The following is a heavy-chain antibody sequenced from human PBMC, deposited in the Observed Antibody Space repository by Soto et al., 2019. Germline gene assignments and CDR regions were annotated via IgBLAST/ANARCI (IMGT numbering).Heavy chain of an antibody. J-gene: IGHJ3*02. CDR2: ISSSSSTT. CDR3: AIYYDAFDI. Sequence: HPGGSLRLSCAASGFTFSSYSMNWVRQAPGKGLEWASYISSSSSTTKYADSVRGRFTISRDNAKNSLYLQMNSLRAEDTAVYYCAIYYDAFDIWGQGTMVTVS. V-gene: IGHV3-48*01. D-gene: IGHD3-10*01. CDR1: GFTFSSYS.